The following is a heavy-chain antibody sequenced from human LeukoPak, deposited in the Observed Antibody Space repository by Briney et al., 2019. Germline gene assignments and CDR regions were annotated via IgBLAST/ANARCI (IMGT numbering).Heavy chain of an antibody. CDR1: GGSISSSSYY. CDR2: IYYSGST. J-gene: IGHJ3*02. Sequence: TSETLSLTCTVSGGSISSSSYYSGWIRQPPGKGLEWIGSIYYSGSTYYNPPLKSRVTISVDTSKNQFSLNLSSVTAADTAVYYCARHRMYYYDSSGRGVADAFDIWGQGTMVTVSS. CDR3: ARHRMYYYDSSGRGVADAFDI. D-gene: IGHD3-22*01. V-gene: IGHV4-39*01.